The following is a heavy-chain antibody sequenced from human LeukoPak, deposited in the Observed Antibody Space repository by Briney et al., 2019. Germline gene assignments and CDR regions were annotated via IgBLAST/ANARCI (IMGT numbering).Heavy chain of an antibody. D-gene: IGHD1-26*01. CDR1: GFTFSSYA. CDR2: ISYDGSNK. J-gene: IGHJ4*02. V-gene: IGHV3-30*04. CDR3: ARDPKWELDRCFDY. Sequence: GGSLRLSCAASGFTFSSYAMSWVRQAPGKGLEWVAVISYDGSNKYYADSVKGRFTISRDNSKNTLYLQMNSLRAEDTAVYYCARDPKWELDRCFDYWGQGTLVTVSS.